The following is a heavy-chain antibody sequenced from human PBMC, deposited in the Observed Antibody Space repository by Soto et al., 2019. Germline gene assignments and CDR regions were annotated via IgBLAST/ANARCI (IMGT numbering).Heavy chain of an antibody. J-gene: IGHJ4*02. Sequence: SETLSLTCAVSGGSISSGGYSWSWIRQPPGKGLECIGYIYHSGSTYYNPSLKSRVTISVDRSKNQFSLKLSSVTAADTAVYYCARGSPVATDYWGQGNLVTVSS. D-gene: IGHD2-21*02. V-gene: IGHV4-30-2*01. CDR3: ARGSPVATDY. CDR1: GGSISSGGYS. CDR2: IYHSGST.